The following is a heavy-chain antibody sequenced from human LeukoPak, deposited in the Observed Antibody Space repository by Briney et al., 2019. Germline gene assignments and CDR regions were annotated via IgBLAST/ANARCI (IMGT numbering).Heavy chain of an antibody. D-gene: IGHD5-12*01. CDR3: ARGGYYYYMDV. Sequence: GGSLRLSCAASGLTVSSNCMSWVRQAPGKGLEWVSFIYSGGNTYYADSVKGRFTISRDNSKDTVYLQMNSLRTDDTAVYYCARGGYYYYMDVWGKGTTVTISS. CDR1: GLTVSSNC. CDR2: IYSGGNT. V-gene: IGHV3-53*01. J-gene: IGHJ6*03.